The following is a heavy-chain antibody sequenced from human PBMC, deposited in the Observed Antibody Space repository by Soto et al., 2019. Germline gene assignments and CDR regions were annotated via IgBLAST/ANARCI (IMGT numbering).Heavy chain of an antibody. CDR2: ISYDGSNK. CDR3: AKDLLIVGATTTDY. Sequence: PGGSLRLSCAASEFTFSNYAMHWVRQAPGKGLEWVAVISYDGSNKYYADSVKGRFTISRDNSKNTLYLQMNSLRAEDTAVYYCAKDLLIVGATTTDYWGQGTLVTVSS. J-gene: IGHJ4*02. D-gene: IGHD1-26*01. V-gene: IGHV3-30*18. CDR1: EFTFSNYA.